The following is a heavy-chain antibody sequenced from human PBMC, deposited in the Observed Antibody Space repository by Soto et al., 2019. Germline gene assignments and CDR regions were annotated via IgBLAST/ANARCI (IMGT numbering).Heavy chain of an antibody. D-gene: IGHD2-21*01. J-gene: IGHJ4*02. CDR3: AKIAGFTDFDY. CDR2: ISGSGGST. Sequence: GGSLRLSCAASGFTVSSNYMSWVRQAPGKGLEWVSAISGSGGSTYYADSVKGRFTISRDNSKNTLYLQMNSLRAEDTAVYYCAKIAGFTDFDYWGQGTLVTVAS. CDR1: GFTVSSNY. V-gene: IGHV3-23*01.